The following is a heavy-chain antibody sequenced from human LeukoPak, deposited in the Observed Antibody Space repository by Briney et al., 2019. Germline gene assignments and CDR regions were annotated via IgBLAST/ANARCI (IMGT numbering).Heavy chain of an antibody. V-gene: IGHV4-39*02. D-gene: IGHD2-2*01. J-gene: IGHJ4*02. CDR1: GGSISSSGYY. CDR3: ARLGYCSSASCGPLDY. Sequence: PSETLSLTCAVSGGSISSSGYYWGWIRQPPGKGLEWIGNIYYSGSTYYNPSLKSRVTISVDTSKNHFSLKLNSVTAADTALYYCARLGYCSSASCGPLDYWGQGTLVTVSS. CDR2: IYYSGST.